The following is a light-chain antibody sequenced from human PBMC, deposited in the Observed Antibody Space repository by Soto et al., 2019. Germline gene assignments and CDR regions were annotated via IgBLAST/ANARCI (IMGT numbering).Light chain of an antibody. CDR2: GAT. CDR3: QQSNNWPPIT. CDR1: QSVTSN. V-gene: IGKV3-15*01. J-gene: IGKJ5*01. Sequence: EIVMTQSPATVSVSPGERLTLSGRSSQSVTSNLAWYQQKPGQAPRLIVYGATNRATGIPARFSGSVSGTDFTLTISSLQSEDFAVYYCQQSNNWPPITFGPVTRLEIK.